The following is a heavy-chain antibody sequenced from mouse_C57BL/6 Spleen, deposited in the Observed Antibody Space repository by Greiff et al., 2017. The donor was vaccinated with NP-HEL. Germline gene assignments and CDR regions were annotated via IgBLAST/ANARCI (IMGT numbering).Heavy chain of an antibody. V-gene: IGHV7-3*01. CDR3: ASSYGSSYLGDAMDY. D-gene: IGHD1-1*01. J-gene: IGHJ4*01. CDR2: IRNKANGYTT. CDR1: GFTFTDYY. Sequence: EVQLQESGGGLVQPGGSLSLSCAASGFTFTDYYMSWVRQPPGKALEWLGFIRNKANGYTTEYSASVKGRFTISRDNSQSILYLQMNALRAEDSATYYCASSYGSSYLGDAMDYWGQGTSVTVSS.